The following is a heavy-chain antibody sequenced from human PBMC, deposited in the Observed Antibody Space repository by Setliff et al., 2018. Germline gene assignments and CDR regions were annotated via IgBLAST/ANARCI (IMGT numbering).Heavy chain of an antibody. V-gene: IGHV3-15*01. D-gene: IGHD5-12*01. Sequence: GGSLRLSCAASGFTFNTYWMTWVRQAPGKGLEWVGRIKFISQGGTTDYAAPVEDRFTISRDDSKNTLYLQMNDLKTEDTAVYFCTTDPVGNSGFDDWGQGTMVTVSS. CDR3: TTDPVGNSGFDD. J-gene: IGHJ3*01. CDR1: GFTFNTYW. CDR2: IKFISQGGTT.